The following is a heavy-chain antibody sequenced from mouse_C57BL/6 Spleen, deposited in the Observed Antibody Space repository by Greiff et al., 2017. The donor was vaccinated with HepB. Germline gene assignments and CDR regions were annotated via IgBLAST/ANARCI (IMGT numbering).Heavy chain of an antibody. J-gene: IGHJ3*01. V-gene: IGHV1-66*01. CDR3: ARGNYYGSSYGFAY. CDR1: GYSFTSYY. CDR2: IYPGSGNT. D-gene: IGHD1-1*01. Sequence: QVQLQQPGPELVKPGASVKISCKASGYSFTSYYIHWVKQRPGQGLEWIGWIYPGSGNTKYNEKFKGKATLTADTSSSTAYMQLSSLTSEDSAVYYCARGNYYGSSYGFAYWGQGTLVTVSA.